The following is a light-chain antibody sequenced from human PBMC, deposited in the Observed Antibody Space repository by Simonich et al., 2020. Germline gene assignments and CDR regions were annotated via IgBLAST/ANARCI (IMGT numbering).Light chain of an antibody. CDR2: GIS. Sequence: QSALTQEASVSGTVGQKVTLSCTGNSNNVGSYAVCWYQQISHVAHKTVMFGISLPSGIPDRFSGSKSGTTASLTISGLQPEDEADYYCSTWDYSLSAQVFGGGTKLTVL. CDR3: STWDYSLSAQV. CDR1: SNNVGSYA. V-gene: IGLV1-44*01. J-gene: IGLJ3*02.